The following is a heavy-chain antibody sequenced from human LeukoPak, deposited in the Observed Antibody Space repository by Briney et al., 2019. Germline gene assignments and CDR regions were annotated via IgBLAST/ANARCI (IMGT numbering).Heavy chain of an antibody. CDR1: GGTFSSYA. CDR3: ARVSLVAAAFDY. V-gene: IGHV1-69*05. Sequence: ASVKVSCKASGGTFSSYAISWVRQAPGQGLEWMGGIIPIFGTANYAQKFQGRVTITTDESTSTAYTELSSLRSEDTAVYYCARVSLVAAAFDYWGQGTLVTVSS. J-gene: IGHJ4*02. D-gene: IGHD5-12*01. CDR2: IIPIFGTA.